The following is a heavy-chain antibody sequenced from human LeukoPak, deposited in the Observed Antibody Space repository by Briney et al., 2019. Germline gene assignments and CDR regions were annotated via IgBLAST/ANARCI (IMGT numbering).Heavy chain of an antibody. Sequence: SETLSLTCTVSGGSISSSSYYWGWIRQPPGKGLEWIGSIYYSGSTYYNPSLKSRVTISVDTSKNQFSLKLSSVTAADTAVYYCARHATTLRFLSSMDVWGKGTTVTVSS. J-gene: IGHJ6*04. V-gene: IGHV4-39*01. CDR2: IYYSGST. CDR1: GGSISSSSYY. D-gene: IGHD3-3*01. CDR3: ARHATTLRFLSSMDV.